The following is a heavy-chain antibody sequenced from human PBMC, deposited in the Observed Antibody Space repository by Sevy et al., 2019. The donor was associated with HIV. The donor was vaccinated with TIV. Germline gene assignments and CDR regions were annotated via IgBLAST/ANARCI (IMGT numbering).Heavy chain of an antibody. Sequence: GGSLRLSCAASGFTFSSYGMHWVRQAPGKGLEWVAVISYDGSNKYYADSVKGRFTISRDNSKNTLYLQMNSLRAEDTAEYYGAKDSPRPGFYDGSYYYYYGMDVWGQGTTVTVSS. J-gene: IGHJ6*02. D-gene: IGHD3-10*01. CDR1: GFTFSSYG. V-gene: IGHV3-30*18. CDR2: ISYDGSNK. CDR3: AKDSPRPGFYDGSYYYYYGMDV.